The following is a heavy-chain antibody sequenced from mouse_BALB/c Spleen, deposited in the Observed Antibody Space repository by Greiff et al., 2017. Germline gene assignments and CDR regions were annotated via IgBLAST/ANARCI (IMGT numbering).Heavy chain of an antibody. Sequence: DVMLVESGGGLVKPGGSLKLSCAASGFTFSSYAMSWVRQTPEKRLEWVASISSGGSTYYPDSVKGRFTISRDNARNILYLQMSSLRSEDTAMYYCARIAYYRYPTDVWGAGTTVTVSS. J-gene: IGHJ1*01. V-gene: IGHV5-6-5*01. CDR3: ARIAYYRYPTDV. CDR1: GFTFSSYA. D-gene: IGHD2-14*01. CDR2: ISSGGST.